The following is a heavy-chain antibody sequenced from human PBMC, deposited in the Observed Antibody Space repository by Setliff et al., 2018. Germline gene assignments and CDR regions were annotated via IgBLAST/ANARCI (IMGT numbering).Heavy chain of an antibody. D-gene: IGHD5-18*01. CDR2: ISSSGSFE. V-gene: IGHV3-21*04. J-gene: IGHJ4*02. CDR1: AFIFSRYS. Sequence: PGGSLRLSCVASAFIFSRYSMNWVRQAPGKGLEWVSSISSSGSFEFYADSVKGRFTISRDNANNSVYLQMNNLRAEDTAIYYCATTRVWIPVLDSCGQGTLVTVS. CDR3: ATTRVWIPVLDS.